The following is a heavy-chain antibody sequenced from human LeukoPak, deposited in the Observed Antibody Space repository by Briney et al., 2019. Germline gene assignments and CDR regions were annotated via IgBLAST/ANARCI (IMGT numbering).Heavy chain of an antibody. J-gene: IGHJ6*02. Sequence: ASVKVSCKASGGTLSSYAISWVRQAPGQGLEWMGRIIPILGIANYAQKFQGRVTITADKSTCTAYMELSSLRSEDTAVYYCARADLGSGWFNYYYGMDVWGQGTTVTVSS. V-gene: IGHV1-69*04. D-gene: IGHD6-19*01. CDR1: GGTLSSYA. CDR2: IIPILGIA. CDR3: ARADLGSGWFNYYYGMDV.